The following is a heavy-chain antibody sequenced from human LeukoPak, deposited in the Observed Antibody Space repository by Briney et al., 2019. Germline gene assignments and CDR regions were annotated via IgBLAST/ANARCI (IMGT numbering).Heavy chain of an antibody. CDR2: ISSSSSYI. V-gene: IGHV3-21*01. Sequence: GGSLRLSCAASGFTFSSYSMNWVRQAPGKGLEWVSSISSSSSYIYYADSVKGRFTISRDNAKNSLYLQMNSLRAEDTAVYYCARARTGGTWSFDPWGQGTLVTVSS. D-gene: IGHD2-15*01. J-gene: IGHJ5*02. CDR1: GFTFSSYS. CDR3: ARARTGGTWSFDP.